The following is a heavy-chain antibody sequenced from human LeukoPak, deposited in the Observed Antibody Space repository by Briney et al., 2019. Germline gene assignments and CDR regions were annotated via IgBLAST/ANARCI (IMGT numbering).Heavy chain of an antibody. CDR1: GYTFTGYY. Sequence: ASVKVSCKASGYTFTGYYMHWVRQAPGQGLEWMGRINPNSGGTNYAQKFQGSVTMTRDTSISTAYMELSRLRSDDTAVYYCARDQAAVAGSPWGQGTLVTVSS. CDR2: INPNSGGT. J-gene: IGHJ5*02. V-gene: IGHV1-2*06. D-gene: IGHD6-19*01. CDR3: ARDQAAVAGSP.